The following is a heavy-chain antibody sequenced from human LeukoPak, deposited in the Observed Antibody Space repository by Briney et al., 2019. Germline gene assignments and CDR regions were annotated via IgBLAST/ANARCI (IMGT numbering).Heavy chain of an antibody. CDR1: GGSISSYY. Sequence: SETLSLTCTVSGGSISSYYWSWIRQPAGKGLEWIGRIYTSGSTNYNPSLKSRVTISVDTSKNQFSLKLSSVTAADTAVYYCARGQSYGDYFDYWGQGTLVTVSS. V-gene: IGHV4-4*07. CDR2: IYTSGST. CDR3: ARGQSYGDYFDY. J-gene: IGHJ4*02. D-gene: IGHD4-17*01.